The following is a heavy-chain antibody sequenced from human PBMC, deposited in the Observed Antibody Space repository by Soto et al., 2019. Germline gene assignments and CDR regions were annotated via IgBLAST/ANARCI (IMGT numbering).Heavy chain of an antibody. CDR3: AKDRVTGTTRPNWFDP. V-gene: IGHV3-23*01. Sequence: GGSLRLSXAASGFTFSSYAMSWVRQAPGKGLEWVSAISGSGGSTYYADSVKGRFTISRDNSKNTLYLQMNSLRAEDTAVYYCAKDRVTGTTRPNWFDPWGQGTLVTVSS. CDR1: GFTFSSYA. D-gene: IGHD1-7*01. J-gene: IGHJ5*02. CDR2: ISGSGGST.